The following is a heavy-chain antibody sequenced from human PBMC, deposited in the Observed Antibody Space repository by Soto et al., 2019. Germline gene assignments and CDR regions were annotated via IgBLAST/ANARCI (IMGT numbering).Heavy chain of an antibody. J-gene: IGHJ4*02. Sequence: QLHLQESGPGLVKPSETLSLTCTVSGGSIGDNYYWGWLRQTTGKGLEWIGNIFRTGDTYFNPSLNSRLTISIDTSKNQFSLKLTSVTAADTAVYYCARLPILQLWRYCVDQWGQGTLVTVSS. V-gene: IGHV4-39*01. D-gene: IGHD5-18*01. CDR3: ARLPILQLWRYCVDQ. CDR2: IFRTGDT. CDR1: GGSIGDNYY.